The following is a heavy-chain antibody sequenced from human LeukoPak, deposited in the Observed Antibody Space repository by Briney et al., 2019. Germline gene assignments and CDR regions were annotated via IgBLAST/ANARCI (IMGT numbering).Heavy chain of an antibody. CDR1: GGSISSNSYY. CDR3: ARATGDWVWYFDL. Sequence: SETLSLTCTVSGGSISSNSYYWGWIRQSPGKGLKWIGTIYYSGSTYYNPSLKSRVTISVDTSKNQFSLKLSSVTAADTAVYYCARATGDWVWYFDLWGRGTLVTVSS. D-gene: IGHD7-27*01. CDR2: IYYSGST. J-gene: IGHJ2*01. V-gene: IGHV4-39*07.